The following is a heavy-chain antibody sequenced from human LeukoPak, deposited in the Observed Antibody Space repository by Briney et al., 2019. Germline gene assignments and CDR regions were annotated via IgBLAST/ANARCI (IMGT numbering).Heavy chain of an antibody. J-gene: IGHJ5*02. V-gene: IGHV4-59*08. CDR1: GGSISSFY. CDR2: IYYSGST. CDR3: ARRFPWFDP. Sequence: SETLSLTCTVSGGSISSFYWSWNRQPPGKGLEWIGYIYYSGSTNYNPSLKSRVTISVDTSKSQFSLKLSSVTAADTAVYYCARRFPWFDPWGQGTLVTVSS.